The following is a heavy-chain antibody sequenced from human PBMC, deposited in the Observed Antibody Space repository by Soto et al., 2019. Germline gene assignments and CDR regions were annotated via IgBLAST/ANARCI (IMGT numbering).Heavy chain of an antibody. D-gene: IGHD3-22*01. CDR1: GVTFRSYA. CDR3: ASTLRITMIVVVTDPSYYYGMDV. CDR2: IIPIFGTA. Sequence: SAKVCCKECGVTFRSYARRWPQHAHGQGLEWMGGIIPIFGTANYAQKFQGRVTITADESTSTAYMELSSLRSEDTAVYYCASTLRITMIVVVTDPSYYYGMDVWGQGTTVTVSS. V-gene: IGHV1-69*13. J-gene: IGHJ6*02.